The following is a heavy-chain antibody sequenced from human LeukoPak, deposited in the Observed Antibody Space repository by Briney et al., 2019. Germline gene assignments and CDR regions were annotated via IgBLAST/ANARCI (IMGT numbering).Heavy chain of an antibody. Sequence: PGGSLRLSCAASGFTFSNAWMSWVRQAPGKGLEWVATIKPDGSAQYYVDSVKGRFTISRDNAKNSLFLQINSLRAEGTAVYYCANGGTYSSGPWGQGTLVTVSS. CDR2: IKPDGSAQ. D-gene: IGHD3-22*01. J-gene: IGHJ5*02. V-gene: IGHV3-7*01. CDR1: GFTFSNAW. CDR3: ANGGTYSSGP.